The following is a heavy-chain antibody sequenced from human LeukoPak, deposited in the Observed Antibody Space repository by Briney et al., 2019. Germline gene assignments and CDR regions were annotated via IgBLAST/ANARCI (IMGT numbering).Heavy chain of an antibody. CDR2: ISGSGGST. V-gene: IGHV3-23*01. CDR3: AKGGYFDSTNEDYFDY. D-gene: IGHD3-9*01. J-gene: IGHJ4*02. CDR1: GFTFSSYA. Sequence: GGSLRLSCAASGFTFSSYAMSWVRQAPGKGLEWVSDISGSGGSTYYADSVKGRFTISRDNSKNTLYLQMNSLRAEGTAVYYCAKGGYFDSTNEDYFDYWGQGTLVTVSS.